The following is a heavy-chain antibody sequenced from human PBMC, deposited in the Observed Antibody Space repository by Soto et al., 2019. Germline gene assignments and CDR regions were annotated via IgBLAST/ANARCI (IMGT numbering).Heavy chain of an antibody. J-gene: IGHJ4*02. CDR1: GFTFSSYE. CDR2: ISSSGSTI. V-gene: IGHV3-48*03. D-gene: IGHD5-12*01. Sequence: LRLSCAASGFTFSSYEMNWVRQAPGKGLEWVSYISSSGSTIYYADSVKGRFTISRDNAKNSLYLQMNSLRAEDTAVYYCARERRDGYNSFDYWGQGTLVTVSS. CDR3: ARERRDGYNSFDY.